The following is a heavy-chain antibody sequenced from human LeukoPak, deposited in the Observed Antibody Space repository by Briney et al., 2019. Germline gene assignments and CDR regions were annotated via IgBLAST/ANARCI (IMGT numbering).Heavy chain of an antibody. CDR1: GGTFSSYA. Sequence: ASVKVSCKASGGTFSSYAISWVRQAPGQGLEWMGRIIPILGIANYAQKFQGRVTITADKSTSTAYMELSSLRSEDTAVYYCARDLEWETPPLEDYWGQGTLVTVSS. J-gene: IGHJ4*02. V-gene: IGHV1-69*04. CDR3: ARDLEWETPPLEDY. CDR2: IIPILGIA. D-gene: IGHD1-26*01.